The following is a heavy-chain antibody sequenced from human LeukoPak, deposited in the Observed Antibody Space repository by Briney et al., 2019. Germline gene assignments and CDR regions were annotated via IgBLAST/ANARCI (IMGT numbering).Heavy chain of an antibody. CDR3: ARERARYGWARGGSYPPDAFDI. CDR2: ISAYNGNT. D-gene: IGHD1-26*01. CDR1: GYTFTGYY. Sequence: ASVKVSCKASGYTFTGYYMHWVRQAPGQGLEWMGWISAYNGNTNYAQKLQGRVTMTTDTSTSTAYMELRSLRSDDTAVYYCARERARYGWARGGSYPPDAFDIWGQGTMVTVSS. V-gene: IGHV1-18*04. J-gene: IGHJ3*02.